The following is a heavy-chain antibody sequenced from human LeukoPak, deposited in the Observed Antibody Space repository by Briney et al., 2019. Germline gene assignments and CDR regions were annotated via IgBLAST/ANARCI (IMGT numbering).Heavy chain of an antibody. Sequence: ASVKVSCKASGGTFISYAISRVRQAPGQGSEWMGGIIHIFGTANYAQKFQGRVTITADKSTSTAYMELSSLRSEDTAVYYCAIPRGEVQWEYWGQGTLVTVSS. CDR1: GGTFISYA. V-gene: IGHV1-69*06. J-gene: IGHJ4*02. CDR2: IIHIFGTA. D-gene: IGHD1-26*01. CDR3: AIPRGEVQWEY.